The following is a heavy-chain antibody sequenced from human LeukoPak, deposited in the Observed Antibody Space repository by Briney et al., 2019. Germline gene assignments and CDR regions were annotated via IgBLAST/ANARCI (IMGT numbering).Heavy chain of an antibody. D-gene: IGHD3-3*01. V-gene: IGHV1-8*01. CDR3: ARVLLRSGYYKT. CDR2: MNPNSGNT. J-gene: IGHJ5*02. Sequence: ASVKVSCKASGYTFTGYDINWVRQATGQGLEWMGWMNPNSGNTGYAQKFQGRVTMTRNTSISTAYMELSSLRSEDTAVYYCARVLLRSGYYKTWGQGTLVTVSS. CDR1: GYTFTGYD.